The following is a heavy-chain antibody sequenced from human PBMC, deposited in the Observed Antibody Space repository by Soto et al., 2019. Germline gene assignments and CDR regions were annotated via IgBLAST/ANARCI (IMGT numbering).Heavy chain of an antibody. V-gene: IGHV4-4*02. Sequence: QVQLQESGPGLVKPSGTLSLTCAVSGGSISSSNWWSWVRQPPGKGLEWIGEIYHSGSTNYNPSLKSRGTISVGKSKNEFSLKLSSLTAADTAVYYCAGLGYCSSTIFYLRFVPDAFDIWGQGTMVTASS. CDR1: GGSISSSNW. CDR3: AGLGYCSSTIFYLRFVPDAFDI. D-gene: IGHD2-2*01. J-gene: IGHJ3*02. CDR2: IYHSGST.